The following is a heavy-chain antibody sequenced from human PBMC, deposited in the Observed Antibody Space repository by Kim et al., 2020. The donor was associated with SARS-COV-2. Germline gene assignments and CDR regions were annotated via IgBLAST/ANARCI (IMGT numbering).Heavy chain of an antibody. CDR1: GFTFSSYD. D-gene: IGHD3-22*01. J-gene: IGHJ4*02. V-gene: IGHV3-48*04. CDR3: ARGGYDSSIYYFDY. Sequence: GGSLRLSCAASGFTFSSYDMNWVRQAPGKGLEWVSYISSSSSTIYYADSVKGRFTISRDSAKNSLYLQVSSLRAEDTAVYYCARGGYDSSIYYFDYWGQGTPVTVSS. CDR2: ISSSSSTI.